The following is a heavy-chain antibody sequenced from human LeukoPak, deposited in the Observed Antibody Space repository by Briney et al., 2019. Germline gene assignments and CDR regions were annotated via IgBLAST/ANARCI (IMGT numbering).Heavy chain of an antibody. J-gene: IGHJ4*02. V-gene: IGHV4-30-4*01. CDR1: GGSISSGDYY. D-gene: IGHD5-12*01. CDR2: IYYSGST. CDR3: ARVTLGGYNFDY. Sequence: PSETLSLTCTVSGGSISSGDYYWSWIRQPPGKGLEWIGYIYYSGSTYYNPSLKSRVTISVDTSKNQFSLKLSSVTAADTAVYYCARVTLGGYNFDYWGQGTLVTVSS.